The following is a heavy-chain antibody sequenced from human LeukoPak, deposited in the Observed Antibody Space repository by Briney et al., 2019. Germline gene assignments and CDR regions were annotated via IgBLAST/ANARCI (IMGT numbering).Heavy chain of an antibody. J-gene: IGHJ4*02. CDR1: GGTFSSYA. CDR2: IIPIFGTA. Sequence: ASVKVSCKASGGTFSSYAISWVRQAPGQGLEWMGRIIPIFGTANYAQKFQGRVTITTDESTSTAYMELSSLRSEDTAVYYCAREDGSGSHYSPHFVYWGQGTLVTVSS. D-gene: IGHD3-10*01. CDR3: AREDGSGSHYSPHFVY. V-gene: IGHV1-69*05.